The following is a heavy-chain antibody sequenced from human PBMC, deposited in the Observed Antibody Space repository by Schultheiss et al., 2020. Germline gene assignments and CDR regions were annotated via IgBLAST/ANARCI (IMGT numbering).Heavy chain of an antibody. J-gene: IGHJ4*02. CDR1: GGSITSYY. CDR2: VSDSGST. CDR3: ARAYYGDTLGY. V-gene: IGHV4-4*08. D-gene: IGHD4-17*01. Sequence: SQPLSLTCTVSGGSITSYYWTWIRQPPGKGLEWIGYVSDSGSTKYNPSLNSRIAIFADTSRTQFTLKLSSVTAADTAVYYCARAYYGDTLGYWGQGTLVTGSS.